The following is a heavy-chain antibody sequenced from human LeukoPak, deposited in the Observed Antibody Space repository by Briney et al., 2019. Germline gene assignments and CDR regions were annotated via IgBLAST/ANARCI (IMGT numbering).Heavy chain of an antibody. CDR2: ISSSCSTI. J-gene: IGHJ6*02. D-gene: IGHD6-13*01. V-gene: IGHV3-11*01. Sequence: GGSLRLSCAASGFTFSYYYMSWIRKAPGKGLEWVSYISSSCSTIYYADSVKGRFTISRDNDKNSLYLQMNSLRAEDGAVYYCARDRRSSSYYYYYGMDGWGQGTTVTVSS. CDR1: GFTFSYYY. CDR3: ARDRRSSSYYYYYGMDG.